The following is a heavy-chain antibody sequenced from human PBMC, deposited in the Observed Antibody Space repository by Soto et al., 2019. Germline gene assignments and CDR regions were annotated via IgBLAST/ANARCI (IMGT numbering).Heavy chain of an antibody. Sequence: SFSTYGMHWVRQAPGKGLEWVAVVWSNGINNYYADSVRGRFTISRDNSKSSLYLQMNRLKAEDTAVYYCVRERGPFGAFDVWGQGTMVTVSS. CDR1: SFSTYG. V-gene: IGHV3-33*01. CDR3: VRERGPFGAFDV. J-gene: IGHJ3*01. CDR2: VWSNGINN. D-gene: IGHD3-16*01.